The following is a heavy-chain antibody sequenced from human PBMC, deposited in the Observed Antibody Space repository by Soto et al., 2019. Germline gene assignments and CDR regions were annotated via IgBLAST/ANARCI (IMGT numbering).Heavy chain of an antibody. V-gene: IGHV1-3*01. CDR2: INAGNGNT. CDR3: ARSIVVVTALDY. CDR1: GYTFTSYA. Sequence: ASVKVSCTASGYTFTSYAMHWVRQAPGQRLEWMGWINAGNGNTKYSQKFQGRVTITRDTSASTAYMELSSLRSEGTAVYYCARSIVVVTALDYWGQGTLVTVSS. D-gene: IGHD2-21*02. J-gene: IGHJ4*02.